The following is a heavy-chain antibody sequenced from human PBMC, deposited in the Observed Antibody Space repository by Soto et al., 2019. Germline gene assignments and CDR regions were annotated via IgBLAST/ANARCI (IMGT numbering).Heavy chain of an antibody. CDR1: GFTFSSYA. CDR3: AKEQKDSSTWSELNY. CDR2: MSGSGRST. V-gene: IGHV3-23*01. Sequence: EVQLLESGGGLVQPGGSLRLSCAASGFTFSSYAMSWVRQAPGKGLEWVSAMSGSGRSTYYADSVKGRFTISRDNSKNTLYLQMNSLRAEDTAVYYCAKEQKDSSTWSELNYWGQGTLVTVSS. J-gene: IGHJ4*02. D-gene: IGHD6-13*01.